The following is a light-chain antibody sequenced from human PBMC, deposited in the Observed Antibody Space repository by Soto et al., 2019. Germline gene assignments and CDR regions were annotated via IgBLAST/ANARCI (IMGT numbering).Light chain of an antibody. J-gene: IGKJ2*01. CDR3: QQYESTPPT. Sequence: DIVMTQSPDSLAVSLGERATINCKSSQSVLKTSNNKKYLAWYQQRPGQPPKPLIYWASTRESGVPDRFSGSGSGTDFTLTITSLQAEDVAVYYCQQYESTPPTFGQGTKLEIK. CDR1: QSVLKTSNNKKY. V-gene: IGKV4-1*01. CDR2: WAS.